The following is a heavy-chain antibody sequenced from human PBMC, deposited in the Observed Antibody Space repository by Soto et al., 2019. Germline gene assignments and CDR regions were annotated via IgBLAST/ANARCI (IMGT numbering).Heavy chain of an antibody. V-gene: IGHV4-4*07. CDR2: IYSSGST. D-gene: IGHD4-17*01. J-gene: IGHJ5*02. CDR1: GGSISTYY. CDR3: ARARYGDYVDWFDP. Sequence: XGTLTLTCTVSGGSISTYYWNWIRQPAGKGLEWIGRIYSSGSTNYNPSLKSRVTMSVDTSKNQVSLRLSSVTAADTAVYYCARARYGDYVDWFDPWGQGTLVTVSS.